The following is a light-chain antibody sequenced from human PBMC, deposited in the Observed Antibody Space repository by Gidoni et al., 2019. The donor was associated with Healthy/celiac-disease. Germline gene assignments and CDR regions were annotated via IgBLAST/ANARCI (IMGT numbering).Light chain of an antibody. CDR2: GAS. J-gene: IGKJ4*01. CDR1: QSVSSN. Sequence: EIVMTQSPATLSVSPGERATLSCRASQSVSSNLAWYQQKPGQAPRLLIYGASTRATGIPARFSGSGSGTEFTLTISSLQSEDFAVYYCQQYNNWPLHLTFGGXTKVEIK. V-gene: IGKV3D-15*01. CDR3: QQYNNWPLHLT.